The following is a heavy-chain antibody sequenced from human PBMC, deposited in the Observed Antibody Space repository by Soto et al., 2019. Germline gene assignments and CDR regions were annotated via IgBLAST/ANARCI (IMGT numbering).Heavy chain of an antibody. D-gene: IGHD1-26*01. CDR1: GFSLSTSGVG. Sequence: QITLKESGPTLVKPTQTLTLTCTFSGFSLSTSGVGVGWIRQPPGKALEWLALIYWDDDKRYSPSLKSRLTITKDTSTNQVVLTMTNMDPVDTATYYCAHRLRVEMATRDAFDIWGQGTMVTVSS. V-gene: IGHV2-5*02. CDR3: AHRLRVEMATRDAFDI. J-gene: IGHJ3*02. CDR2: IYWDDDK.